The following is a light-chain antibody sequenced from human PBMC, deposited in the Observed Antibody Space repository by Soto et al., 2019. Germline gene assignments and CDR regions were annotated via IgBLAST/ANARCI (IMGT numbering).Light chain of an antibody. CDR2: AAS. Sequence: DIPMTQSPSSLSASVGDRVTITCRESQSISSYLNWYQQKPGKAPTLLIYAASSMHSGVPSRFSGSGSGTDFTLTISSLQPEDFATYYCQQSYSTPPFTFGPGTKVDIK. CDR3: QQSYSTPPFT. J-gene: IGKJ3*01. CDR1: QSISSY. V-gene: IGKV1-39*01.